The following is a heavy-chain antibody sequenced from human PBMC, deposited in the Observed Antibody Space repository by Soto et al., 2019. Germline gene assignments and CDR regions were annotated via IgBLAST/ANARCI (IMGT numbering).Heavy chain of an antibody. CDR1: GYTFTSYA. V-gene: IGHV1-2*04. D-gene: IGHD2-15*01. CDR2: INANNGNT. CDR3: ARDLARGCSGGSCYPPGYYYYGMDV. J-gene: IGHJ6*02. Sequence: ASVKVSCKASGYTFTSYAMHWVRQAPGQRLEWMGWINANNGNTNYSQKFQGWVTMTRDTSISTAYMELSRLRSDDTAVYYCARDLARGCSGGSCYPPGYYYYGMDVWGQGTTVTVSS.